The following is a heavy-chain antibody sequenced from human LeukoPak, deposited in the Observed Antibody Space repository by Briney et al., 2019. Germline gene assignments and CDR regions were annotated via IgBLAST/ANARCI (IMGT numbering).Heavy chain of an antibody. CDR1: GGSISSSSYY. D-gene: IGHD6-13*01. V-gene: IGHV4-39*07. Sequence: SETLSLTCTVSGGSISSSSYYWGWIRQPPGKGLEWIGSIYYSGSTYYNPSLKSRVTISVDTSKNQFSLKLSSVTAADTAVYYCARDQQLIRGGGIYYYYGMDVWGQGTTVTVSS. CDR3: ARDQQLIRGGGIYYYYGMDV. CDR2: IYYSGST. J-gene: IGHJ6*02.